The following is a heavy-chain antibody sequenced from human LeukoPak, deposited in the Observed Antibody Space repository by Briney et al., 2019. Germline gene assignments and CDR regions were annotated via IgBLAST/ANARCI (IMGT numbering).Heavy chain of an antibody. CDR2: VYSSGST. CDR3: ARDLASDYYFDY. Sequence: SETLSLTCTVSSDSISSYYWSWIRQPARKGLEWIGRVYSSGSTNYNPSLKSRVTMSVDTSKNQFSLKLSSVTAADTAVYYCARDLASDYYFDYWGQGMLVTVSS. J-gene: IGHJ4*02. V-gene: IGHV4-4*07. CDR1: SDSISSYY. D-gene: IGHD2-21*02.